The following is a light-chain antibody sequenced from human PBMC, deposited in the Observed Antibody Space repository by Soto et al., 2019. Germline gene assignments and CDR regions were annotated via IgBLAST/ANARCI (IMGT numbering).Light chain of an antibody. V-gene: IGKV1-33*01. J-gene: IGKJ3*01. CDR3: QHYDNLPL. CDR1: QDIYNY. CDR2: DAS. Sequence: DIQMTQSPSSLSASVGDRVTITCQASQDIYNYLNWYQQKPGKAPKLLIYDASNLETGVPTRFSGSGSGTHFTFTISSLQPEDIATYYCQHYDNLPLFGPGTKVDIK.